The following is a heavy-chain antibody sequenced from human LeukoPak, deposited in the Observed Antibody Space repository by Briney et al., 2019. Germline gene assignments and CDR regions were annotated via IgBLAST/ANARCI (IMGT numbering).Heavy chain of an antibody. J-gene: IGHJ4*02. V-gene: IGHV1-69*05. CDR3: AGVGVGATSPFGY. CDR1: GGTFSSYA. D-gene: IGHD1-26*01. CDR2: IIPIFGTA. Sequence: SVKVSCKASGGTFSSYAIIWVRQAPGQGLEWMGRIIPIFGTANYAQKFQGRVTITTDESTSTAYMELSSLRSEDTAVYYCAGVGVGATSPFGYWGQGTLVTVSS.